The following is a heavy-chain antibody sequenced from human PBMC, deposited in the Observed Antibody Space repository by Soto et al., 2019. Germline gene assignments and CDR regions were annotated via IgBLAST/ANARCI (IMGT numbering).Heavy chain of an antibody. CDR3: ARLGTTGTTAEF. CDR2: IYYSGST. J-gene: IGHJ3*01. Sequence: LSLTCTVPGGSISSYYWSWIRQPPGKGLEWIGYIYYSGSTNYNPSLKSRVTISVDTSKNQFSLKLSSVTAADTAVYYCARLGTTGTTAEFWGQGTMVTVSS. V-gene: IGHV4-59*01. D-gene: IGHD1-1*01. CDR1: GGSISSYY.